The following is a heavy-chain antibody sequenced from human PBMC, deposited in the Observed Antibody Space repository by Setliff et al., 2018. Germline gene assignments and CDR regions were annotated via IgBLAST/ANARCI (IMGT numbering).Heavy chain of an antibody. J-gene: IGHJ4*02. Sequence: ASVKVSCKASGDTFSDYYMHWVRQAPGQGLEWMGRINPNSGDTNYAQNFQGRVTMTRDTSISTVYMELTRLRSDDTAVYYCARAPLESGYYYGQGHYFDYWGQGTLVTVSS. V-gene: IGHV1-2*06. CDR1: GDTFSDYY. CDR3: ARAPLESGYYYGQGHYFDY. D-gene: IGHD5-18*01. CDR2: INPNSGDT.